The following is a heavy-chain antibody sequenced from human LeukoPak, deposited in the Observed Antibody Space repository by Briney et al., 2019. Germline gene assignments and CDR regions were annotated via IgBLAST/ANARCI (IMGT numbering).Heavy chain of an antibody. V-gene: IGHV4-59*01. CDR1: GGSISSYY. CDR2: IYYSGSA. J-gene: IGHJ6*02. CDR3: ARGGMVPTNYYYYYAMDV. Sequence: SETLSLTCTVSGGSISSYYWSWIRQSPGKGLEWIGYIYYSGSANYNPPLKSRVTISVDTSKNQFSLKLSSVTAADTAVYYCARGGMVPTNYYYYYAMDVWGQGTTVTVSS. D-gene: IGHD3-10*01.